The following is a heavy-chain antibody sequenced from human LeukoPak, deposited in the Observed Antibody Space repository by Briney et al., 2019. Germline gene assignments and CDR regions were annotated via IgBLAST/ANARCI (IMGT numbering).Heavy chain of an antibody. D-gene: IGHD3-22*01. Sequence: GGSLRLSCAASGFIFDDYDMSWVRQVPGKGLEWVSNINWNGNNIGYAGSVKGRFTISRDNAKNSVYLQMNSLRAEDTASYYCARGLMGGYPRFDYWDQGTLVTVSS. V-gene: IGHV3-20*04. CDR3: ARGLMGGYPRFDY. J-gene: IGHJ4*02. CDR2: INWNGNNI. CDR1: GFIFDDYD.